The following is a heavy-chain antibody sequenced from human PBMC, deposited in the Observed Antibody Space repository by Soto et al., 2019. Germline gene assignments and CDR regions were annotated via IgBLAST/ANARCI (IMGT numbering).Heavy chain of an antibody. Sequence: PGGSLRLSCAASGFTFSSYAMSWVRQAPGKGLEWVSAISGSGGSTYYADSVKGRFTISRDNSKNTLYLQMNSLRAEDTAVYYCAKTQAGHMVRGVLDYWGQGTLVTVSS. J-gene: IGHJ4*02. V-gene: IGHV3-23*01. CDR2: ISGSGGST. CDR3: AKTQAGHMVRGVLDY. D-gene: IGHD3-10*01. CDR1: GFTFSSYA.